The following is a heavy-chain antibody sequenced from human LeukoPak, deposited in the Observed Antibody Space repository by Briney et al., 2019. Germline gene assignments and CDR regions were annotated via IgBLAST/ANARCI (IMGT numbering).Heavy chain of an antibody. CDR2: INGSGGST. V-gene: IGHV3-23*01. CDR1: GFTFSSYA. D-gene: IGHD3-22*01. CDR3: AKAGWNVVVIDY. Sequence: GGSLRLSCAASGFTFSSYALSWVRQAPGKGLEWVSGINGSGGSTNYADSVKGRFTISRDNSKNALYLQMNSLRAEDTAVYYCAKAGWNVVVIDYWGQGTLVTVSS. J-gene: IGHJ4*02.